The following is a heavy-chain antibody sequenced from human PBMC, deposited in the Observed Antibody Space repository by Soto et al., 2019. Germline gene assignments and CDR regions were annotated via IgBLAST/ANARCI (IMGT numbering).Heavy chain of an antibody. J-gene: IGHJ4*02. CDR1: GFTFSSYW. CDR3: VREGMPACSIRSTPRCVRPGDS. D-gene: IGHD2-2*01. V-gene: IGHV3-74*03. Sequence: EVQLVESGGGLIQPGGSLRLSCAASGFTFSSYWMNWARQAPGKGPVCVSRIKNDGSTTMYADSVKGQLTISRDNAKNTLYLEMNSLRVEDTAVYYCVREGMPACSIRSTPRCVRPGDSWGQGTLVTVSS. CDR2: IKNDGSTT.